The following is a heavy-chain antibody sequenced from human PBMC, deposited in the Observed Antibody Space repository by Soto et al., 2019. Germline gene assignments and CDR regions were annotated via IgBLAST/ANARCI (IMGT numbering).Heavy chain of an antibody. CDR2: IPYDGSNK. J-gene: IGHJ6*02. Sequence: PGGSLRLSCAASGFTFSSYAMHWVRQAPGKGLEWVAVIPYDGSNKYYADSVKGRFTISRDNSKNTLYLQMNSLRAEDTAVYYCARDTSGRYSSGWSLYYGMDVWGQGTTVTVSS. CDR1: GFTFSSYA. D-gene: IGHD6-19*01. V-gene: IGHV3-30-3*01. CDR3: ARDTSGRYSSGWSLYYGMDV.